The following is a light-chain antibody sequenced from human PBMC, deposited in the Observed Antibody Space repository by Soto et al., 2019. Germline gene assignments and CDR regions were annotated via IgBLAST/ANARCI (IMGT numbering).Light chain of an antibody. V-gene: IGKV1-27*01. CDR1: QGISNY. Sequence: DIQMTQSPASLSASVGDRVTISCRASQGISNYLAWYQQKPGKVPKLLIYAASTLQSGVPSRFSGSGSGTDFTLTISSLQPEDVATYYCQKYNSSPTIGGGTKVEIK. CDR3: QKYNSSPT. CDR2: AAS. J-gene: IGKJ4*01.